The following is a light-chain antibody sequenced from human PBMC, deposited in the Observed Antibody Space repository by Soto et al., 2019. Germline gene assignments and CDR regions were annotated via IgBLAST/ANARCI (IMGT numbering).Light chain of an antibody. J-gene: IGLJ1*01. Sequence: QSVLTQPVSVSGSPGQSITISCTGVTSDVGGYNYVSWYQQRPGKAPKLMLYEVSNRPSGVSNRFSGSKSGNTASLTISGLQTEDEGDYYCSSSTSIPTSNYVFGTGTKVTVL. CDR2: EVS. CDR3: SSSTSIPTSNYV. V-gene: IGLV2-14*01. CDR1: TSDVGGYNY.